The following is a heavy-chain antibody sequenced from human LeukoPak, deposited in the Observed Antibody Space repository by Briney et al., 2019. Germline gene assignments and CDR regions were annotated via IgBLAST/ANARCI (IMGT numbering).Heavy chain of an antibody. V-gene: IGHV3-48*02. CDR2: ITWSGSAI. Sequence: GGSLRLSCAASGFTFSNYWIHWVRQAPGKGLEWISHITWSGSAIFYADSVKGRFTISRDSAKNSLYLQMSSLRDEDTAIYYCARDAGNSGYGMDVWGRGTTVTVSS. CDR3: ARDAGNSGYGMDV. CDR1: GFTFSNYW. D-gene: IGHD5-12*01. J-gene: IGHJ6*02.